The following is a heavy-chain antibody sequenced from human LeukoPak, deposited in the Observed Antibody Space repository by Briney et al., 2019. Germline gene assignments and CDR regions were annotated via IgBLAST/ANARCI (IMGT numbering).Heavy chain of an antibody. CDR3: ARVAGY. J-gene: IGHJ4*02. D-gene: IGHD6-25*01. CDR2: IKQDGSEK. CDR1: GFTLSGYW. V-gene: IGHV3-7*04. Sequence: PGGSLRLSCAASGFTLSGYWMIWVRQAPGKGLEWVANIKQDGSEKYYVDSVKGRFAISRDNAKNSLYLQMNSLRAEDTAVYYCARVAGYWGQGTLVTVSS.